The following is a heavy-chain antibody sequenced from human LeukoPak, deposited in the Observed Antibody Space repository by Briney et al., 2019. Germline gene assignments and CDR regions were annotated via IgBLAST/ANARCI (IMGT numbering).Heavy chain of an antibody. CDR1: GFTFNTYW. Sequence: GGSLRLSCAASGFTFNTYWMSWVRQAPGKGLEWVANIKDDGSENHYADSVRGRFIISRDNAKNSLFLQMNSLRAGDTAVYYCARDGRGSYSGYFDCWGQGTLVTVSS. J-gene: IGHJ4*02. D-gene: IGHD1-26*01. CDR2: IKDDGSEN. V-gene: IGHV3-7*03. CDR3: ARDGRGSYSGYFDC.